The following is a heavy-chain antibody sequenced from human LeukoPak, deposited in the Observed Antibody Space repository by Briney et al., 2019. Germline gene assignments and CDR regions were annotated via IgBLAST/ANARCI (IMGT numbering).Heavy chain of an antibody. V-gene: IGHV3-21*01. J-gene: IGHJ3*02. CDR3: ARWGDTAMVLGAFDI. CDR2: ISSSSSYI. Sequence: GGSLRLSCAASGFTFSSYSMNWVRQAPGKGLEWVSSISSSSSYIYYADSVKGRFTISRNNAKSSLYLQMNSLRAEDTAVYYCARWGDTAMVLGAFDIWGQGTMVTVSS. CDR1: GFTFSSYS. D-gene: IGHD5-18*01.